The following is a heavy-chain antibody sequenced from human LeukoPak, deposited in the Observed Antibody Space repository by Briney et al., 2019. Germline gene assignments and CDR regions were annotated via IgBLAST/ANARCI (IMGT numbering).Heavy chain of an antibody. Sequence: PSETLSLTCTVSGGSISSSSYYWGWIRQPPGKGLEWIGSIYYSGSTYYNPSLKSRVTISVDTSKNQFSLKLSSVTAADTAVYYCAREARRQLVQVVWGQGTLVTVSS. V-gene: IGHV4-39*07. CDR2: IYYSGST. CDR3: AREARRQLVQVV. J-gene: IGHJ4*02. D-gene: IGHD6-13*01. CDR1: GGSISSSSYY.